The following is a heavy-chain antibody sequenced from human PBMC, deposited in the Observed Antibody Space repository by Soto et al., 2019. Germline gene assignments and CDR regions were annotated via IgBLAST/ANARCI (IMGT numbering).Heavy chain of an antibody. Sequence: QVQLVASGGAVVQPGRSLRLTCETSNFDFSSYGMHWVRQSPDKGLEWVALIRPDGSSQYYADSVKGRFTISRDNSKKSLFLQMTKVGAEDMGIYYCATSTLTEAFEIWGQGTMVIVSS. J-gene: IGHJ3*02. D-gene: IGHD2-15*01. V-gene: IGHV3-33*01. CDR3: ATSTLTEAFEI. CDR1: NFDFSSYG. CDR2: IRPDGSSQ.